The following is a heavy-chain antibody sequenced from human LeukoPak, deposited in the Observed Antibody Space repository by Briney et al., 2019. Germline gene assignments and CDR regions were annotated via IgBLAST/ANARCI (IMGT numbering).Heavy chain of an antibody. D-gene: IGHD3-22*01. Sequence: ASVEVSCKASGYTFTGYYMHWVRQAPGQGLEWMGWINPNSGGTNYAQKFQGRVTMTRDTSISTAYMELSRLRSDDTAVYYCARGPPFGYYDSSGLLDYWGQGTLVTVSS. CDR2: INPNSGGT. J-gene: IGHJ4*02. CDR3: ARGPPFGYYDSSGLLDY. V-gene: IGHV1-2*02. CDR1: GYTFTGYY.